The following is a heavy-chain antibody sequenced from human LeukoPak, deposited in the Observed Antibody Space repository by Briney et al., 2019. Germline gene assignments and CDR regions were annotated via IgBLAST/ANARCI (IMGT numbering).Heavy chain of an antibody. CDR1: GYTFTSYW. CDR3: ARSDTTMSNGFDI. J-gene: IGHJ3*02. Sequence: GESLKISCQGSGYTFTSYWIGWVRQMPGKGLEWMGIIYPGDSDTRYSPSFQGQVTISADKSISTAYLQWSSLKASDSAMYYCARSDTTMSNGFDIWGQGTMVTVSS. D-gene: IGHD5-18*01. CDR2: IYPGDSDT. V-gene: IGHV5-51*01.